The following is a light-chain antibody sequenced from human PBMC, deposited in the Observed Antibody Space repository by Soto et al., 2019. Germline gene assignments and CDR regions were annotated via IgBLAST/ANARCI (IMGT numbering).Light chain of an antibody. CDR2: GAS. Sequence: EIVLTQSPGSLSLSPGERATLSCRASQSVDSSFFAWYQQKPGQAPRLLIYGASNRTTGIPDRFSGSGSGTEFTLTISILEPEDFAVYYCQQYVSSVTFGQGTKVEIK. V-gene: IGKV3-20*01. J-gene: IGKJ1*01. CDR1: QSVDSSF. CDR3: QQYVSSVT.